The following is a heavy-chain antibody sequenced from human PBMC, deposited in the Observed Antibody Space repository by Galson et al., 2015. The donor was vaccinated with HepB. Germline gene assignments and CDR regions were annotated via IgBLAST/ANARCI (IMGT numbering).Heavy chain of an antibody. CDR1: GFTFSSNG. Sequence: SLRLSCAASGFTFSSNGMHWVRQAPGKGLEWVAVIWYDGSNKYYADSVKGRFTISRDNSKNTLYLQMNSLRAEDTAVYYWAKLHKRSEVATITYYFDYWGQGTLVTVSS. CDR2: IWYDGSNK. CDR3: AKLHKRSEVATITYYFDY. D-gene: IGHD5-12*01. J-gene: IGHJ4*02. V-gene: IGHV3-33*06.